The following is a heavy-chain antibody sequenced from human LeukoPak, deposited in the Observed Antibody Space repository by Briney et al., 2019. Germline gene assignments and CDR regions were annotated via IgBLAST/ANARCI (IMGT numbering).Heavy chain of an antibody. J-gene: IGHJ6*02. V-gene: IGHV3-9*01. D-gene: IGHD3-10*01. CDR3: AKGTSSYYYGMDV. Sequence: GGSLRLSCAASGFTFDDYAMHWVRQAPGKGLGWVSGISWNSGSIGYADSVKGRFTISRDNAKNSLYLQMNSLRAEDTALYYCAKGTSSYYYGMDVWGQGTTVTVSS. CDR1: GFTFDDYA. CDR2: ISWNSGSI.